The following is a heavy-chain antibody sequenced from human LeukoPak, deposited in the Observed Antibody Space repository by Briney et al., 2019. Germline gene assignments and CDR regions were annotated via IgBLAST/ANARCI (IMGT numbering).Heavy chain of an antibody. V-gene: IGHV4-39*07. J-gene: IGHJ5*02. D-gene: IGHD6-6*01. CDR1: GGSISSSSYY. Sequence: SETLSLTCTVSGGSISSSSYYWGWIRQPPGKGLEWIGSIYYSGSTYYNPSLKSRATISVDTSKNHFSLKLSSVTGADTAVYYCAGDRSARPFSWFGRWGQGTLVSVSS. CDR2: IYYSGST. CDR3: AGDRSARPFSWFGR.